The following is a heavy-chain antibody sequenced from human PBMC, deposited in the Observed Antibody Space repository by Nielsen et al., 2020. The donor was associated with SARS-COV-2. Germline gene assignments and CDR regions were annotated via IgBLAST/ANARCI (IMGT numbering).Heavy chain of an antibody. CDR3: AKGGPGGDY. J-gene: IGHJ4*02. V-gene: IGHV3-9*01. CDR1: GFTFDDYA. Sequence: GGSLRLSCAASGFTFDDYAMHWVRQAPGKGLEWVSGISWNSGSIGYADSVKGRFTISRDNAKNSLYLQMNILRAEDTALYYCAKGGPGGDYWCQGTLVTVSS. D-gene: IGHD3-10*01. CDR2: ISWNSGSI.